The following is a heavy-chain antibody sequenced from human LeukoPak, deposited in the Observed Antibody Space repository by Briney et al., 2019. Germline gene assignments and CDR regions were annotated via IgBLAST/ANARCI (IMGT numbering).Heavy chain of an antibody. CDR2: IFYTGST. D-gene: IGHD2-21*02. V-gene: IGHV4-39*01. CDR1: GGSISSSSYY. Sequence: PSETLSLTCTVSGGSISSSSYYWGWIRQPPGKGLEWIGTIFYTGSTYYNPSLKSRVTMSVDTSKNQFSLKLSSVTAADTAVYYCARGRGQSDCYYFDYWGQGTLVTVSS. CDR3: ARGRGQSDCYYFDY. J-gene: IGHJ4*02.